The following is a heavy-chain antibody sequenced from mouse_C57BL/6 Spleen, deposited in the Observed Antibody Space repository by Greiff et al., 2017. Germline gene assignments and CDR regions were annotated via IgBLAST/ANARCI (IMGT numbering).Heavy chain of an antibody. CDR3: ARGPPYYCCSSYPYIDF. CDR1: GYAFSSYW. V-gene: IGHV1-80*01. D-gene: IGHD1-1*01. J-gene: IGHJ1*03. Sequence: VQLQQSGAELVKPGASVKISCKASGYAFSSYWMNWVKQRPGKGLEWIGQIYPGDGDTNYNGKFKGKATLTAAKDSSTAYMQLSSLTAEDSAVYFCARGPPYYCCSSYPYIDFWGTGTTVTVSS. CDR2: IYPGDGDT.